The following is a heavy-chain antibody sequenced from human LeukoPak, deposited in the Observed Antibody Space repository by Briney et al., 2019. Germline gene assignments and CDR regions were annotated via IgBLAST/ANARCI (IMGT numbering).Heavy chain of an antibody. D-gene: IGHD3-3*01. J-gene: IGHJ6*02. V-gene: IGHV1-2*04. CDR2: INPNSGGT. CDR3: ARELLGGNFWSGYGYYYGMDV. CDR1: GYTFTGYY. Sequence: ASVKVSCKASGYTFTGYYMHWVRQAPGQGLEWMGWINPNSGGTNYAQKFQGWVTMTRDTSISTAYMELIRLRADDTAVYYCARELLGGNFWSGYGYYYGMDVWGQGTTVTVSS.